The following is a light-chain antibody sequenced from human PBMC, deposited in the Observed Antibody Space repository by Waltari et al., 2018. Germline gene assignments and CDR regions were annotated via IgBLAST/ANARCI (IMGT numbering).Light chain of an antibody. J-gene: IGLJ2*01. CDR2: DVS. CDR1: SSDVGGYNY. Sequence: QSALTQPASVSGSPGQSITISCTGTSSDVGGYNYFSWYQQHPGKAPKLMIYDVSKRPSGVSNRFSGSKSGNTASLTISGLQAEDEADYYCSSYTSSSTFYVVFGGGTKLTVL. CDR3: SSYTSSSTFYVV. V-gene: IGLV2-14*01.